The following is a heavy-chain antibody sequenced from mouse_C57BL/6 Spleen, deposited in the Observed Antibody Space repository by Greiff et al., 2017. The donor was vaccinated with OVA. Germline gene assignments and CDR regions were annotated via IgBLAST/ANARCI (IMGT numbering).Heavy chain of an antibody. CDR1: GYTFTSYW. Sequence: QVQLQQPGAELVRPGSSVKLSCKASGYTFTSYWMDWVKQRPGQGLEWIGNIYPSDSETHYNQKFKDKATLTVDKSSSTAYMQLSSLTSDDSAVYYCAREYYYGSKYYAMDYWGQGTSVTVSS. CDR3: AREYYYGSKYYAMDY. D-gene: IGHD1-1*01. J-gene: IGHJ4*01. CDR2: IYPSDSET. V-gene: IGHV1-61*01.